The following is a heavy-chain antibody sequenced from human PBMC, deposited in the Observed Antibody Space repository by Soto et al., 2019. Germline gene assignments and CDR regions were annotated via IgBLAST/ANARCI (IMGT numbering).Heavy chain of an antibody. CDR3: ARAASTTYYYDSSGYLRLCGMDV. V-gene: IGHV4-59*12. D-gene: IGHD3-22*01. CDR1: GGSISTYY. Sequence: SETLSLTCTVSGGSISTYYWNWIRQPPGKGLEWIGYIYYSGNTNYNPSLKSRVTMSVDTSKNQFSLKLSSVTAADTAVYYCARAASTTYYYDSSGYLRLCGMDVWGQGTTVTVSS. J-gene: IGHJ6*02. CDR2: IYYSGNT.